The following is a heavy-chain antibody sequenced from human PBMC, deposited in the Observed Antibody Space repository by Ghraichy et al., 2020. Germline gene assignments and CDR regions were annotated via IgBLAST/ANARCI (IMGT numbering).Heavy chain of an antibody. J-gene: IGHJ6*03. D-gene: IGHD1-1*01. CDR3: TRILTYNWNDVDYYYYMDV. V-gene: IGHV3-49*03. Sequence: GGSLRLSCTASGFTFGDYAMSWFRQAPGKGLEWVGFIRSKAYGGTTEYAASVKGRFTISRDDSKSIAYLQMNSLKTEDTAVYYCTRILTYNWNDVDYYYYMDVWGKGTTVTVSS. CDR2: IRSKAYGGTT. CDR1: GFTFGDYA.